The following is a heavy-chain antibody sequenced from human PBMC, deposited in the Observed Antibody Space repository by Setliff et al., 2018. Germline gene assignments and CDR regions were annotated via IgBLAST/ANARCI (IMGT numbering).Heavy chain of an antibody. J-gene: IGHJ4*02. Sequence: GASVKVSCKASGGTFSSYTISWVRQDPGQGLEWMGRIIPLLGIANYAQKFQGSVTITADKSTSTAYMELSSLRSEDTAVYYCARELNYYYDSSGYFLPDWGQGTLVTVSS. CDR3: ARELNYYYDSSGYFLPD. V-gene: IGHV1-69*02. CDR1: GGTFSSYT. CDR2: IIPLLGIA. D-gene: IGHD3-22*01.